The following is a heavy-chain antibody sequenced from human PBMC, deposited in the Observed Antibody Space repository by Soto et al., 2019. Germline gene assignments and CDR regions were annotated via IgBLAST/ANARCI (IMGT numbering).Heavy chain of an antibody. J-gene: IGHJ4*02. CDR3: AREVGYGDFSAALLD. D-gene: IGHD4-17*01. CDR1: GGTFSSHS. Sequence: VQLMQSGAEVKQPGSSVKVSCKASGGTFSSHSINWVRQAPGQGLEWMGGIITLFGTANYAQNFQGRVTITADQSKSTAYMELNSVRSDDTAVYYCAREVGYGDFSAALLDWGQGTLVTVSS. V-gene: IGHV1-69*01. CDR2: IITLFGTA.